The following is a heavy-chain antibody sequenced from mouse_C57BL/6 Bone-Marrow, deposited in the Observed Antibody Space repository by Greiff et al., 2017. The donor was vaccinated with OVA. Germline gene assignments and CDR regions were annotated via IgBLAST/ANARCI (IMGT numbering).Heavy chain of an antibody. J-gene: IGHJ2*01. Sequence: VQLQQSGAELVRPGASVKLSCTASGFNIKDDYMHWVKQRPEQGLEWIGWIDPENGDTEYASKFQGKATITADTSSNTAYLQLSSLTSEDTAVYYCVLQGITTVVATDYWGQGTTLTVSS. D-gene: IGHD1-1*01. V-gene: IGHV14-4*01. CDR1: GFNIKDDY. CDR2: IDPENGDT. CDR3: VLQGITTVVATDY.